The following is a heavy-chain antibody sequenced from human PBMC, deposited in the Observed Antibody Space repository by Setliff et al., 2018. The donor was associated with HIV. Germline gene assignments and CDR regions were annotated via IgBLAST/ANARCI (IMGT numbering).Heavy chain of an antibody. CDR3: ARRRPPGAYDM. Sequence: RGGSLRLSCAASGFPFSAYAMHWVGQAPGKGLEWVTVISYDGSNKYYADSVKGRFTVSRDNSMNTVYLQVNRLRPEDTAVYYCARRRPPGAYDMWGQGTMVTVSS. V-gene: IGHV3-30*04. CDR2: ISYDGSNK. CDR1: GFPFSAYA. J-gene: IGHJ3*02.